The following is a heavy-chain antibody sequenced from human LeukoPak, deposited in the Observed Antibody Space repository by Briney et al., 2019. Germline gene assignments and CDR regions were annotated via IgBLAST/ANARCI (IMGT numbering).Heavy chain of an antibody. D-gene: IGHD5-24*01. J-gene: IGHJ4*02. CDR1: GFSFDDYA. CDR3: AKEGDGPFDY. CDR2: IFWNSGSI. V-gene: IGHV3-9*01. Sequence: GRSLRVSCAASGFSFDDYAMCSVWEALGESLGWVSGIFWNSGSIGYADSVKGRFTISRDNAKNSLYLQMNSLRAEDTALYYCAKEGDGPFDYWGQGTLVTVSS.